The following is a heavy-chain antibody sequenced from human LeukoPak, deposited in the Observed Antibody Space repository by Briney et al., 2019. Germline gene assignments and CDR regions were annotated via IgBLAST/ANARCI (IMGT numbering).Heavy chain of an antibody. CDR3: AKSLAAAGNY. CDR1: GFTFSSYA. CDR2: LSGSGRGGST. D-gene: IGHD6-13*01. V-gene: IGHV3-23*01. J-gene: IGHJ4*02. Sequence: QPGGSLRLSCAASGFTFSSYAMNWVRQAPGKGLEWVSGLSGSGRGGSTYYAASVKGRFTISRDNSKNTLYLQMNSLRAEDTAVYYCAKSLAAAGNYWGQGTLVTVSS.